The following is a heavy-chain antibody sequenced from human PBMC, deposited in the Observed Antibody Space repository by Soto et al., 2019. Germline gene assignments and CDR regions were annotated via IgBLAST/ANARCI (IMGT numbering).Heavy chain of an antibody. CDR2: ISGSGGST. J-gene: IGHJ4*02. Sequence: PGGSLRLSCAASGFTFSSYAMSWVRQAPGKGLERVSAISGSGGSTYYADSVKGRFTISRDNSKNTLYLQMNSLRAEDTAVYYCAKDFEAPPYYYDSSGYYYGSDYWGQGTLVTVSS. V-gene: IGHV3-23*01. CDR1: GFTFSSYA. CDR3: AKDFEAPPYYYDSSGYYYGSDY. D-gene: IGHD3-22*01.